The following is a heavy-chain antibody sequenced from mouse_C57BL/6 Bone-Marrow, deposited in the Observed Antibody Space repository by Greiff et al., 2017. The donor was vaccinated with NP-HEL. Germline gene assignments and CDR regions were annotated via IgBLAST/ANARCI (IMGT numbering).Heavy chain of an antibody. J-gene: IGHJ4*01. CDR2: IYPGDGDT. D-gene: IGHD3-2*02. CDR1: GYAFSSSW. CDR3: ARSERRPY. Sequence: VQLQQSGPELVKPGASVKISCKASGYAFSSSWMNWVKQRPGKGLEWIGRIYPGDGDTNYNGKFKGKATLTADKSSSTAYMQLSSLTSEDSAVYFCARSERRPYWGQGTSVTVSS. V-gene: IGHV1-82*01.